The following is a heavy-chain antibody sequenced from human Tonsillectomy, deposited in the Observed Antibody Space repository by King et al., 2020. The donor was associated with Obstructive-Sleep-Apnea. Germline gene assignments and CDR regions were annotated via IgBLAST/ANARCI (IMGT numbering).Heavy chain of an antibody. V-gene: IGHV4-4*02. CDR1: GDSISSSNW. J-gene: IGHJ2*01. Sequence: QLQESGPGLVKPSGTLSLTCAVSGDSISSSNWWSWVRQPPGKGLEWIGEIYHSASASYNPSLKSRVTISVDKSRNQFSLKLRSVTAADTAVYYCATASTVTTTNVSRWYFDIWGRGTLVTVSS. D-gene: IGHD4-17*01. CDR3: ATASTVTTTNVSRWYFDI. CDR2: IYHSASA.